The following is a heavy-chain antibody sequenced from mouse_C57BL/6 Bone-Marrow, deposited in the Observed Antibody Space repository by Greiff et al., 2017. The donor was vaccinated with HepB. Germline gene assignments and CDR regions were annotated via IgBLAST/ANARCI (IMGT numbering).Heavy chain of an antibody. Sequence: DAGGGLVQPKGSLKLSCAASGFSFNTYAMNWVRQAPGKGLEWVARIRSKSNNYATYYADSVKDRFTISRDDSESMLYLQMNNLKTEDTAMYYCVRHAAYYSNYDYAMDYWGQGTSVTVSS. CDR3: VRHAAYYSNYDYAMDY. V-gene: IGHV10-1*01. CDR2: IRSKSNNYAT. J-gene: IGHJ4*01. D-gene: IGHD2-5*01. CDR1: GFSFNTYA.